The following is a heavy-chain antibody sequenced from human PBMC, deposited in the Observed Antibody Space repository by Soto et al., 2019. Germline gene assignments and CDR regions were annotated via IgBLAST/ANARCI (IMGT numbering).Heavy chain of an antibody. Sequence: GGSLRLSCAASGFTFSSYAMSWVRQAPGKGLEWVSGISASGGRTYYADSVKGRFTISRDNSKSTMYLQMSSLRVEDTAVYKCAKDWDLLRAFDLWGQGTMVTVSS. CDR1: GFTFSSYA. D-gene: IGHD1-26*01. CDR2: ISASGGRT. J-gene: IGHJ3*01. V-gene: IGHV3-23*01. CDR3: AKDWDLLRAFDL.